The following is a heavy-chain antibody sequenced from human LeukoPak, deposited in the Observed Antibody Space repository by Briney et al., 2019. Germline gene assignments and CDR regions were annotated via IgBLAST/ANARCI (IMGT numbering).Heavy chain of an antibody. Sequence: ASVKVSCKASGGTFSSYAISWVRQAPGQGLEWMGGIIPIFGTANYAQKFQGRVTITADKSTSTAYMELSSLRSEDTAVYYCARAAGYSSSFYDSYYYYMDVWGKGTTVTVSS. V-gene: IGHV1-69*06. D-gene: IGHD6-6*01. J-gene: IGHJ6*03. CDR2: IIPIFGTA. CDR1: GGTFSSYA. CDR3: ARAAGYSSSFYDSYYYYMDV.